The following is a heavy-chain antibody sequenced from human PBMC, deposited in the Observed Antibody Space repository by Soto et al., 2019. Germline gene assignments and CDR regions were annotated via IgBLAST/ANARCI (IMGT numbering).Heavy chain of an antibody. CDR3: ASPRSIYSVYDGGPMDY. D-gene: IGHD5-12*01. J-gene: IGHJ4*02. CDR1: GFTFSSYA. Sequence: PGGSLRLSCAASGFTFSSYAMSWVRQAPGKGLGWVSAISGSGGSTYYADSVKGRFTISRDNSKNTLYLQMNSLRAEDTAVYYCASPRSIYSVYDGGPMDYWGQGTLVTVSS. V-gene: IGHV3-23*01. CDR2: ISGSGGST.